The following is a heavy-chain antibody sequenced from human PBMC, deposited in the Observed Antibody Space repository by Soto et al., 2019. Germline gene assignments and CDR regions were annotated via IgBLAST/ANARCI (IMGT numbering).Heavy chain of an antibody. CDR2: IIPIFGTA. CDR3: ARLAEAARHESAVWFDP. J-gene: IGHJ5*02. CDR1: GGTFSSYV. D-gene: IGHD6-6*01. V-gene: IGHV1-69*13. Sequence: VKVSCKSSGGTFSSYVISWGRQGRGQGPEWTGGIIPIFGTANYVQKFQGRCTITADEYTRTAYMELSSLRSVDTAVYYCARLAEAARHESAVWFDPWGQGTLVTVS.